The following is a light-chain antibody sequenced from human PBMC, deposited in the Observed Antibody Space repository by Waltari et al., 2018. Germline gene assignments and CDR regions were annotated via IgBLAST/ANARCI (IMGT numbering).Light chain of an antibody. CDR2: EGS. CDR3: CSYTGSSTPRV. V-gene: IGLV2-23*01. CDR1: SRGVGSYNL. Sequence: QSALTQPASVSGSPGQSITISCTETSRGVGSYNLISCYQQQPGKAPKVMIYEGSKRPSGVSNRFSGSKSGNTASLTISELQAEDEADYYCCSYTGSSTPRVFGGGTKLTVL. J-gene: IGLJ3*02.